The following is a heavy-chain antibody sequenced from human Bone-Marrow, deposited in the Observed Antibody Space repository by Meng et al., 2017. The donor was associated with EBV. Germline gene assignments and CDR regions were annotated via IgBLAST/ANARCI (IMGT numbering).Heavy chain of an antibody. D-gene: IGHD3-9*01. CDR1: GYTFTSYD. V-gene: IGHV1-8*01. J-gene: IGHJ5*02. Sequence: QVQLWPSGAEVKKPGASVKVSCKASGYTFTSYDINWVRPATGQGLEWMGWMNPNSGNTGYAQKCQGRVTMTRNTSISTAYMELSSLRSEDTAVYYCARGKLRYFGFDPWGQGTLVTVSS. CDR3: ARGKLRYFGFDP. CDR2: MNPNSGNT.